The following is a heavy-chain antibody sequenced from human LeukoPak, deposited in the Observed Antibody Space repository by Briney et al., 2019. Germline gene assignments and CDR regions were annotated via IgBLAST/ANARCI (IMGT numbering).Heavy chain of an antibody. CDR3: ARGTTIFVDY. J-gene: IGHJ4*02. V-gene: IGHV4-39*07. Sequence: SETLSLTCTVSGGSISSSSYYWGWIRQPPGKGLEWIGSIYYSGSTYYNPSLKSRVTISVDTSKNQFSLKLSSVTAADTAVYYCARGTTIFVDYWGQGTLVTVSS. CDR1: GGSISSSSYY. D-gene: IGHD3-9*01. CDR2: IYYSGST.